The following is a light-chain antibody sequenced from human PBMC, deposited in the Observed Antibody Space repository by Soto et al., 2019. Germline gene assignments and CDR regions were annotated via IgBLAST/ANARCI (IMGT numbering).Light chain of an antibody. Sequence: EIVLTQSPGTLSLSPGERATLSCRASQSVSSSYLAWFQQKPGQAPRLLMYGVSARATGIPDRFCGSGSGTDFTLTISRLEPEDFAVYYCQHYGSLPVTFGGGTKVEIK. CDR2: GVS. CDR3: QHYGSLPVT. V-gene: IGKV3-20*01. CDR1: QSVSSSY. J-gene: IGKJ4*01.